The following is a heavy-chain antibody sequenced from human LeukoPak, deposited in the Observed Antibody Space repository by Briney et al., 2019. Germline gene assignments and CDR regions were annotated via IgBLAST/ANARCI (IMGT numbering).Heavy chain of an antibody. D-gene: IGHD3-10*01. V-gene: IGHV1-2*02. J-gene: IGHJ5*02. CDR3: ARMVRGGNWFDP. Sequence: ASVKVSCKASGYTFTGYYVHWVRQAPGQGLEWMGWINPNSGGTNYAQKFQGRVTMTRDTSISTAYMELSRLRSDDTAVYYCARMVRGGNWFDPWGQGTLVTVSS. CDR2: INPNSGGT. CDR1: GYTFTGYY.